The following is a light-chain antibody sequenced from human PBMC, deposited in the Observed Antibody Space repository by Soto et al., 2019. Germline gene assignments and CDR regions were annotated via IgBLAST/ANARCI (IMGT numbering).Light chain of an antibody. CDR1: QSLLHSNGKNY. J-gene: IGKJ1*01. Sequence: DIVMTQSPLSLPVTPGEPASISCRSSQSLLHSNGKNYLDWYQQKPGQAPRLLIYGASSRATGIPDRFSGSGSGTDFTLTISRLEPEDFAVYYCQQYGSSPQTFGQGTKVDIK. V-gene: IGKV3-20*01. CDR2: GAS. CDR3: QQYGSSPQT.